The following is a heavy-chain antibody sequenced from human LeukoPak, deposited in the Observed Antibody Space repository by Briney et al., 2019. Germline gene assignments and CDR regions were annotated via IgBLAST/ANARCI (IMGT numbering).Heavy chain of an antibody. Sequence: GGSLRLSCAASGFTVSSKHMSWVRQAPGKGLEWVSVIYRGGSTYYADSVKGRFTISRDNSKNTLYLQMNSLRAEDTAVYYCARVQTTSVYYYGMDVWGQGTTVTVSS. CDR3: ARVQTTSVYYYGMDV. D-gene: IGHD4-17*01. CDR2: IYRGGST. J-gene: IGHJ6*02. CDR1: GFTVSSKH. V-gene: IGHV3-53*01.